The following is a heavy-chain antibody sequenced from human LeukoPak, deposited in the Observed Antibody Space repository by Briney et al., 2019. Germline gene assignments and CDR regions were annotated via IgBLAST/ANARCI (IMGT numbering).Heavy chain of an antibody. D-gene: IGHD3/OR15-3a*01. J-gene: IGHJ6*03. CDR2: MNPNTGNT. CDR3: ARGPNHDLWNGYSYSYYYMEV. V-gene: IGHV1-8*01. CDR1: GYTFTNYD. Sequence: GASVKVSCKASGYTFTNYDINWVRQASGQGLEWMGWMNPNTGNTGCAQKFQGRLTMTRDTSISTAYMELSSLRSEDTAVYYCARGPNHDLWNGYSYSYYYMEVWGKGTTVTVSS.